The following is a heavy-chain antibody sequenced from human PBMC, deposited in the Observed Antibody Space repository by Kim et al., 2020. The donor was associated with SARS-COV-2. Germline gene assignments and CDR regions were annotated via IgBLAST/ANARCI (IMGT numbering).Heavy chain of an antibody. CDR1: GASVSSSSYY. J-gene: IGHJ4*02. CDR2: IYYSGSP. Sequence: SETLSLTCPVSGASVSSSSYYWGWIRHPPGKGLEWIASIYYSGSPYYNPSLKSRVSISVDTSMNQFSLRLSSVTAADTALYYCARLDYSSGYPNYFDYWGQGSRVTVAS. D-gene: IGHD4-4*01. CDR3: ARLDYSSGYPNYFDY. V-gene: IGHV4-39*01.